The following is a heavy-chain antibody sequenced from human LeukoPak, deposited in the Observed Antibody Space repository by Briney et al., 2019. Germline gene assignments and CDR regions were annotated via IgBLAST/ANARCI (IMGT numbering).Heavy chain of an antibody. Sequence: PGGAVRLSCAASGFTLRNIRQNWVSEAQGKRVDRVANIKQDGSEEYYVDSVKGRFTISRDNGQNSLYLQMNSLRAEDTGVYYCARWDGNVYYFDYRGYGTLVSVAS. CDR2: IKQDGSEE. D-gene: IGHD4-23*01. J-gene: IGHJ4*01. CDR1: GFTLRNIR. CDR3: ARWDGNVYYFDY. V-gene: IGHV3-7*01.